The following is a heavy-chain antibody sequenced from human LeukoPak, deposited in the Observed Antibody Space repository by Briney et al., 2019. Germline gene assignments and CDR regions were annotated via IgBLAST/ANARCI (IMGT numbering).Heavy chain of an antibody. CDR2: IRDKAYGGTT. CDR1: GLTFGDYA. CDR3: TRDCSSTNCFVDS. V-gene: IGHV3-49*03. D-gene: IGHD2-2*01. J-gene: IGHJ4*02. Sequence: PGGSLRLSCTASGLTFGDYAMSWFRQAPGKGLEWVSLIRDKAYGGTTEYAASVKGRFTISRDDSKSIAYLQVNSLKTEDTGVYYCTRDCSSTNCFVDSWGQGTLVTVSS.